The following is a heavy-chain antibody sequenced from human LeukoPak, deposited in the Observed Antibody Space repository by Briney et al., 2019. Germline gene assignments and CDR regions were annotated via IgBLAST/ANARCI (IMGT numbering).Heavy chain of an antibody. D-gene: IGHD5-12*01. CDR2: ISSSSYT. J-gene: IGHJ4*02. Sequence: GGSLRLSCAASGFTSSDYYMSWIRQAPGKGLEWVSYISSSSYTNYADSVKRRFTISRDNAKNSLYLQMNSLRAEDTAVYYCARGGWLRLLDYWGQGTLVTVSS. V-gene: IGHV3-11*06. CDR3: ARGGWLRLLDY. CDR1: GFTSSDYY.